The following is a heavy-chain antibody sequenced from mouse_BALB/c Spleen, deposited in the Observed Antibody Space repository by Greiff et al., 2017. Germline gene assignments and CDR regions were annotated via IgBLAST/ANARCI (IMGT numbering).Heavy chain of an antibody. CDR2: INPGSGGT. V-gene: IGHV1-54*01. CDR1: GYAFTNYL. D-gene: IGHD1-2*01. Sequence: QVQLKESGAELVRPGTSVKVSCKASGYAFTNYLIEWVKQRPGQGLEWIGVINPGSGGTNYNEKFKGKATLTADKSSSTAYMQLSSLTSDDSAVYFCASLRRDWYFDVWGAGTTVTVSS. CDR3: ASLRRDWYFDV. J-gene: IGHJ1*01.